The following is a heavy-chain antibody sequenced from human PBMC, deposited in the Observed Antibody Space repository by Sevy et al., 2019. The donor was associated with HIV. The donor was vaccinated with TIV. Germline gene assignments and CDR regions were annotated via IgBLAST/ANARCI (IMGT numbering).Heavy chain of an antibody. V-gene: IGHV3-48*02. J-gene: IGHJ4*02. D-gene: IGHD2-15*01. CDR2: LSSNSYTI. CDR3: ARDPASYCSGDRCPGTLDY. CDR1: GFTFSSYS. Sequence: GGSLRLACAASGFTFSSYSMNWVRRAPGKGLEWVSHLSSNSYTIDYADSVKGRFTITRDNAQNSLYLQMNSLRDEDTGVYYCARDPASYCSGDRCPGTLDYWVQGALVTVSS.